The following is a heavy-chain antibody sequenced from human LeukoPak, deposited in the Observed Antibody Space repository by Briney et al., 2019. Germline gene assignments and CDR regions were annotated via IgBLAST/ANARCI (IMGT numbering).Heavy chain of an antibody. D-gene: IGHD3-22*01. V-gene: IGHV3-66*01. Sequence: GSLRLSCAASGFPVSSNYMSWVRQAPGKGLEWVSVIYSGGSTYYADSVKGRFTISRDNSKNTLYLQMNSLRAEDTAVYYCARGNDYDSSGYYNLLYYWGQGTLVTVSS. CDR2: IYSGGST. CDR1: GFPVSSNY. CDR3: ARGNDYDSSGYYNLLYY. J-gene: IGHJ4*02.